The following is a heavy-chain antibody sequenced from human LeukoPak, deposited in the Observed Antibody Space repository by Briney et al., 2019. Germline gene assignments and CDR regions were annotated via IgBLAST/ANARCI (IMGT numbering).Heavy chain of an antibody. D-gene: IGHD6-13*01. J-gene: IGHJ6*03. CDR1: GFTFSSYW. V-gene: IGHV3-7*01. CDR2: IKQDGSEK. Sequence: SGGSLRLSCAASGFTFSSYWMSWVRQAPGKGLEWVANIKQDGSEKYHVDSVKGRFTISRDNAKNSLYLQMNSLRAEDTAVYYCARGRSSSWSLRDYYYMDVWGKGTTVTVSS. CDR3: ARGRSSSWSLRDYYYMDV.